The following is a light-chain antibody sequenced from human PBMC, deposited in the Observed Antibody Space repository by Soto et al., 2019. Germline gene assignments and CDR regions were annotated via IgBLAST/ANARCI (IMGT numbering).Light chain of an antibody. J-gene: IGKJ4*01. Sequence: EIVMTQSLATLSVSPGEGSTLSGRASQGIGSTLAWYQQKPGQTPRLLTYGASTRATGVPARVSGSASGTEFTLTITSVQSEDFADYYCQHNAKSQLTFGGGTKVESK. V-gene: IGKV3-15*01. CDR3: QHNAKSQLT. CDR1: QGIGST. CDR2: GAS.